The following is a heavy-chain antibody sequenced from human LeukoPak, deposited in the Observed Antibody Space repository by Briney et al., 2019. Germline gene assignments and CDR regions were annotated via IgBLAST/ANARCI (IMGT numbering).Heavy chain of an antibody. V-gene: IGHV1-2*02. CDR2: INPNSGGT. CDR1: GYTFTDYY. Sequence: ASVKVSCKASGYTFTDYYMHWVRQAPGQGLEWMGWINPNSGGTNYAQKFQGRVTMTRDTSISTAYMALSRLRYADTAVYYCARDPDHRLATDWFGPWGQGTLVTVSS. J-gene: IGHJ5*02. CDR3: ARDPDHRLATDWFGP. D-gene: IGHD1-26*01.